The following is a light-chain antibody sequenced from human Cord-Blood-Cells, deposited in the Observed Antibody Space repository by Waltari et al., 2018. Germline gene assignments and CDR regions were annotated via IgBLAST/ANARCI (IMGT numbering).Light chain of an antibody. CDR2: AAY. CDR3: QQSYSTPPIT. Sequence: DIQMTQSPSSLSASVGDRVTITCRASQSISSYLNWYQQKPGKAPKLLIYAAYSLQSGVPSRFSGSGSGTDFTLTISSLQPEDFATYYCQQSYSTPPITFGQGTRLESK. J-gene: IGKJ5*01. V-gene: IGKV1-39*01. CDR1: QSISSY.